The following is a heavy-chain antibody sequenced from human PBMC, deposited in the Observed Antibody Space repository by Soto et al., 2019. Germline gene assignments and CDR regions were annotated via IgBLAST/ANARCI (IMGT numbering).Heavy chain of an antibody. CDR3: ARDEGFLEWLLGGLDV. CDR1: GFTFSNYW. D-gene: IGHD3-3*01. Sequence: PGGSLRLSCAASGFTFSNYWMYWVRQDTGKGLVWVSRINSDGSTTNYADSVKGRFTISRDNAKNTLYLQMNSLTAEDTAVYYCARDEGFLEWLLGGLDVWGQGTTVTVSS. J-gene: IGHJ6*02. V-gene: IGHV3-74*01. CDR2: INSDGSTT.